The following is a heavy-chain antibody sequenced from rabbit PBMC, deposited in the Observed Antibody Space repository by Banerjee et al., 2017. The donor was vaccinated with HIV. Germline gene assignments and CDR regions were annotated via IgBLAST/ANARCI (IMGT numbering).Heavy chain of an antibody. J-gene: IGHJ4*01. CDR2: IYADKGSA. CDR1: GFDISSYH. Sequence: PLKESGGGLVTPGGNLTLTCTASGFDISSYHMCWVRQAPGKGLEWIGIIYADKGSADYANWVNGRFTISSDNAQNTVDLQLDSLTAADTATYFCVRHVHFVGSDLWGPGTLVTVS. CDR3: VRHVHFVGSDL. D-gene: IGHD3-1*01. V-gene: IGHV1S7*01.